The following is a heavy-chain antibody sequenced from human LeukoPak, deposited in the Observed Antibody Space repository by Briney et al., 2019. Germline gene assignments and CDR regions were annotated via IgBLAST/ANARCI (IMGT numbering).Heavy chain of an antibody. CDR2: IYYSGST. V-gene: IGHV4-59*08. D-gene: IGHD1-26*01. CDR1: GGSISSYY. CDR3: ASNSGSYYPYYYYYYMDV. J-gene: IGHJ6*03. Sequence: SETLSLTCTVSGGSISSYYWSWIRHPPGKGLEWIGYIYYSGSTNYNPSLKSRVTISVDTSKNQFSLKLSSVTAADTAVYYCASNSGSYYPYYYYYYMDVWGKGTTVTVSS.